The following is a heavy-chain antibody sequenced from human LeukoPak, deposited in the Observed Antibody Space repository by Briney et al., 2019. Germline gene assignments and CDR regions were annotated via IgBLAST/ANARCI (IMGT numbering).Heavy chain of an antibody. D-gene: IGHD3-3*01. V-gene: IGHV3-23*01. CDR1: KFTFSHYG. CDR3: AKAYDFWSGGYYYYGMDV. Sequence: GVSLRLSCTASKFTFSHYGMQWVRQAPGKGLEWVSAISGSGGSTYYADSVKGRFTISRDNSKNTLYLQMNSLRAEDTAVYYCAKAYDFWSGGYYYYGMDVWGQGTTVTVSS. J-gene: IGHJ6*02. CDR2: ISGSGGST.